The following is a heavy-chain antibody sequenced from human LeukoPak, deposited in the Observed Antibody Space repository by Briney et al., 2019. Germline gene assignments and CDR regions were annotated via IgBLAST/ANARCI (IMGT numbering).Heavy chain of an antibody. V-gene: IGHV3-33*01. J-gene: IGHJ4*02. CDR2: IYYDGSNI. Sequence: GGSLRLSCAASEFTFTTYGMHWVRQAPGKGLEWVAFIYYDGSNIYYADYVKGRFTISRDNAQNTLYLQMNSLRAEDTAVYYCTRLTGTTSPVDYWGQGTLVTVSS. CDR1: EFTFTTYG. CDR3: TRLTGTTSPVDY. D-gene: IGHD1-20*01.